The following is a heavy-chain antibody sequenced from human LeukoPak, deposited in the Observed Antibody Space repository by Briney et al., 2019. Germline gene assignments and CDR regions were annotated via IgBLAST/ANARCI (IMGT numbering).Heavy chain of an antibody. CDR1: GFTFSSYG. Sequence: GRSLRLSCAASGFTFSSYGMHWVRQAPGKGLEWVAVISYDGSNKYYADSAKGRFTISRGNSRNTLYLQMNSLRAEDTAVYYCAKDKDSSGYYWYFDLWGRGTLVTVSS. J-gene: IGHJ2*01. V-gene: IGHV3-30*18. CDR3: AKDKDSSGYYWYFDL. D-gene: IGHD3-22*01. CDR2: ISYDGSNK.